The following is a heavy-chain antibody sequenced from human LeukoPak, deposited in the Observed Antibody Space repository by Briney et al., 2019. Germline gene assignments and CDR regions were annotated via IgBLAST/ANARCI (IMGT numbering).Heavy chain of an antibody. CDR1: GGTFSSYA. CDR2: IIPNFGTA. J-gene: IGHJ5*02. V-gene: IGHV1-69*13. D-gene: IGHD2-15*01. CDR3: ARLGYCSGGSCYEGFDP. Sequence: ASVKVSCKASGGTFSSYAISWVRQAPGQGLEWMGGIIPNFGTANYAQKFQGRVTITADESTSTAYIELSSLRSEDTAVYYCARLGYCSGGSCYEGFDPWGQGTLVTVSS.